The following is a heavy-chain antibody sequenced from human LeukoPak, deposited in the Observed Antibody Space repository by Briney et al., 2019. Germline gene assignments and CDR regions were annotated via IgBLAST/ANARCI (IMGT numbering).Heavy chain of an antibody. CDR3: ARELDVDTAMDY. CDR1: GGSISSGSYY. Sequence: PSETLSLTCTVSGGSISSGSYYWSWIRQPARKGLEWIGRIYTSGSTNYNPSLKSRVTISVDTSKNQFSLKLSSVTAADTAVYYCARELDVDTAMDYWGQGALVTVSS. J-gene: IGHJ4*02. CDR2: IYTSGST. D-gene: IGHD5-18*01. V-gene: IGHV4-61*02.